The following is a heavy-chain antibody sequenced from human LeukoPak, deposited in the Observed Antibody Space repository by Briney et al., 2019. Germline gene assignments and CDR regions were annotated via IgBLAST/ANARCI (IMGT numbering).Heavy chain of an antibody. CDR3: ERRNYYDISD. V-gene: IGHV1-2*02. CDR2: INPNSGGT. J-gene: IGHJ4*02. Sequence: ASVKVSCKASGYTFTGYYMQWVRQAPGQGLEWMGWINPNSGGTKYAQKFQGRVTMTRDTSISTAYMELSRVRSDDTAVYYCERRNYYDISDWGQGTLVTVSS. D-gene: IGHD3-22*01. CDR1: GYTFTGYY.